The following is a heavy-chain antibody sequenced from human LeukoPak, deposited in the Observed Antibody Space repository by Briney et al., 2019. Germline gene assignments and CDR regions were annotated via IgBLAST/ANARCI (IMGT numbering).Heavy chain of an antibody. J-gene: IGHJ4*02. Sequence: GGSLRLSCAASGFTFSSYSMNWVRQAPGKGLEWVSSISSSSSYIYYADSVKGRFTISRDNAKNSLYLQMNSLKAEDTAVYYCARAGDRSGYYYYFDYWGQGTLVTVSS. D-gene: IGHD3-22*01. CDR3: ARAGDRSGYYYYFDY. CDR2: ISSSSSYI. V-gene: IGHV3-21*01. CDR1: GFTFSSYS.